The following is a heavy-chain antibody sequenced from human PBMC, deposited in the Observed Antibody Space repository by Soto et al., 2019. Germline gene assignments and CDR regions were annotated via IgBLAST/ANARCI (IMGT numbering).Heavy chain of an antibody. V-gene: IGHV1-2*02. CDR3: ARDPRPPSGWLGFWEYGMDV. Sequence: QVHLVQTGAEVKRPGASVKVSCKASGYTFTGNYIHWVRQAPGQGLEWMGWVNPDNGGTTSAEKFQGRVTMTRDTSVTTVYMELYRLTSDDTAVYYCARDPRPPSGWLGFWEYGMDVWGQGTTVTVSS. CDR1: GYTFTGNY. D-gene: IGHD3-3*01. J-gene: IGHJ6*02. CDR2: VNPDNGGT.